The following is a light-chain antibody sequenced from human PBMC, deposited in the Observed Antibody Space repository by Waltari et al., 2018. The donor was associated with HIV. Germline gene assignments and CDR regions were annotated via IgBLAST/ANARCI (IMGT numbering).Light chain of an antibody. CDR1: QGISSY. CDR3: QQLNSYAIT. CDR2: AAS. J-gene: IGKJ5*01. V-gene: IGKV1-9*01. Sequence: DIQLPQSPSFLSASVGDRVTITCRASQGISSYLAWYQQKPGKAPKLLIYAASTLQSGVPSRFSGSGSGTEFTLTIRSLQPEDFATYYCQQLNSYAITFGQGTRLEIK.